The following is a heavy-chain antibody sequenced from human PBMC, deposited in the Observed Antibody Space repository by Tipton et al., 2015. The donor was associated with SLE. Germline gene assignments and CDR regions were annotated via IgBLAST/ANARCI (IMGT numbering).Heavy chain of an antibody. CDR1: GGSISSYY. V-gene: IGHV4-4*08. Sequence: QVQLVQSGPEVKPSETLSLTCTVSGGSISSYYWSWIRQPPGKGLEWIGYIYTSGSTNYNPSLKSRVTISVDTSKNQFSLKLSSVTAADTAVYYCARSGGILRSGWDRDAFDIWGQGTMVTVSS. D-gene: IGHD6-19*01. CDR3: ARSGGILRSGWDRDAFDI. CDR2: IYTSGST. J-gene: IGHJ3*02.